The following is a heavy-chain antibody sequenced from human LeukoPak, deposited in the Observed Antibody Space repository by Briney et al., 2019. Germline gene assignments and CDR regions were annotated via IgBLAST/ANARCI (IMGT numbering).Heavy chain of an antibody. V-gene: IGHV3-11*01. Sequence: GGSLRPSCAASGFTFSDYYMSWIRQAPGKGPEWVSYISSSGSTIYYADSVKGRFTISRDNAKNSLYLQMNSLRAEDTAVYYCARDPHYYGSGSASALYWGQGTLVTVSS. CDR3: ARDPHYYGSGSASALY. D-gene: IGHD3-10*01. J-gene: IGHJ4*02. CDR2: ISSSGSTI. CDR1: GFTFSDYY.